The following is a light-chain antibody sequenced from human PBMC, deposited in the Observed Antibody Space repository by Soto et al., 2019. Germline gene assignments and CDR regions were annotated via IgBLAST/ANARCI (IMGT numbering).Light chain of an antibody. CDR2: EGS. J-gene: IGLJ2*01. CDR3: CSGAGRRVV. CDR1: SSDVGSYNL. Sequence: QSALTQPASVSGSPGQSITISCTGTSSDVGSYNLVSWYQQHPGKAPKLMIYEGSKRPSGVSNRFSGSKSGNTASLTVSGLEAEDEADYYCCSGAGRRVVFGGGTKLTVL. V-gene: IGLV2-23*01.